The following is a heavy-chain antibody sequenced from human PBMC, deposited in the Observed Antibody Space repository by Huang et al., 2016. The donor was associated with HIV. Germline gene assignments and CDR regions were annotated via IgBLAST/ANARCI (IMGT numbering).Heavy chain of an antibody. J-gene: IGHJ4*02. D-gene: IGHD5-12*01. CDR2: ISISGSNI. CDR3: ARDPGYSYSRGIDF. V-gene: IGHV3-48*02. CDR1: GFTFSDYS. Sequence: EVQLVESGGGLVRPGGSLSLSCAASGFTFSDYSMNWVRQAPGKGLEWVSSISISGSNIYYGSSGKGRCTVSRDNAKNALYLHLNSLRDEDTAVYFCARDPGYSYSRGIDFWGQGILVTVSS.